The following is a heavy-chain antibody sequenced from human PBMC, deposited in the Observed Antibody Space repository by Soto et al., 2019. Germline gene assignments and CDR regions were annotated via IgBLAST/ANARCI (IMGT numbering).Heavy chain of an antibody. CDR3: ARQIYDSDTGPNFQYYFDS. CDR1: GYSFAGYW. CDR2: IDPSDSQT. J-gene: IGHJ4*02. V-gene: IGHV5-10-1*01. D-gene: IGHD3-22*01. Sequence: PGESLKISCKASGYSFAGYWITWVRQKPGKGLEWMGRIDPSDSQTYYSPSFRGHVTISATKSITTVFLQWSSLRASDTAMYYCARQIYDSDTGPNFQYYFDSWGQGTPVTVS.